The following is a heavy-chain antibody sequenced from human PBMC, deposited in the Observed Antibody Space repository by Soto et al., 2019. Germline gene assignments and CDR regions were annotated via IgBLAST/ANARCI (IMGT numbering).Heavy chain of an antibody. J-gene: IGHJ6*02. CDR2: ITSNGSNK. CDR1: GFTFSSYS. Sequence: HPGGSLRLSCAASGFTFSSYSMNWVRQAPGKGLEWVSYITSNGSNKYYADSVKGRFTISRDNSKNTLYLQMNSLRAEDTAVYYCARDESDYYYYYGMDVWGQGTTVTVSS. V-gene: IGHV3-48*01. CDR3: ARDESDYYYYYGMDV.